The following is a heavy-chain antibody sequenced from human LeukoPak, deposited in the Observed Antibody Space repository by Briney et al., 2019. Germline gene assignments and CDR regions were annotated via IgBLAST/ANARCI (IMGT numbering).Heavy chain of an antibody. D-gene: IGHD3-22*01. CDR3: ARDIRAAYDRPK. Sequence: GGSLRLSCAASGFTFSSYSMNWVRQAPGKGLEWVSSISSSSSYIYYADSVKGRSTISRDNAKNSLYLQMNSLRAEDTAVYYCARDIRAAYDRPKWGQGTLVTVSS. CDR1: GFTFSSYS. J-gene: IGHJ4*02. V-gene: IGHV3-21*01. CDR2: ISSSSSYI.